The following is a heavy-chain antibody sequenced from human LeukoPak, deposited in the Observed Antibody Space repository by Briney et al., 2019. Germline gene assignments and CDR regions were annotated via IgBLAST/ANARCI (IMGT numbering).Heavy chain of an antibody. D-gene: IGHD6-19*01. Sequence: SETPSLTCAVSGDSISSDNCWGWIRQPPGKGLEWIGSVCRNGDTNHNPPLKSRVTISIDTSKNQFSLKLTSVTAADTAVYYCARHPYGLVREAFFDPWGQGTLVTVSS. J-gene: IGHJ5*02. CDR2: VCRNGDT. CDR3: ARHPYGLVREAFFDP. CDR1: GDSISSDNC. V-gene: IGHV4-38-2*01.